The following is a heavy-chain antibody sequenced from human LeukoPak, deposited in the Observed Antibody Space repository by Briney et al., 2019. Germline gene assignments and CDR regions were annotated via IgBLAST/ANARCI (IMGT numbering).Heavy chain of an antibody. Sequence: ASVKVSYKSSGYTFTGYYTNWVRQAPGQGLGWMGWINPNSGGTNYAQKFQGRVTMTRDTSISTAYMELSRLRSDDTAVYYCAREGVSSGRSFEYWGQGTLVTVSS. CDR3: AREGVSSGRSFEY. D-gene: IGHD3-10*01. CDR2: INPNSGGT. J-gene: IGHJ4*02. V-gene: IGHV1-2*02. CDR1: GYTFTGYY.